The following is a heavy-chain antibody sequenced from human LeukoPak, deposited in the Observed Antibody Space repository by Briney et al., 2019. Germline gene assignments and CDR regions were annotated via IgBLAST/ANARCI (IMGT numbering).Heavy chain of an antibody. CDR1: GGSISIYY. CDR3: ARVGYGDYSNWFDP. Sequence: SETLSLTCTVSGGSISIYYWSWIRQPPGKGLEWIGYIYYSGSTNYNPSLKSRVTISVDTSKNQFSLKLSSVTAADTAVYYCARVGYGDYSNWFDPWGQGTLVTVSS. J-gene: IGHJ5*02. CDR2: IYYSGST. V-gene: IGHV4-59*01. D-gene: IGHD4-17*01.